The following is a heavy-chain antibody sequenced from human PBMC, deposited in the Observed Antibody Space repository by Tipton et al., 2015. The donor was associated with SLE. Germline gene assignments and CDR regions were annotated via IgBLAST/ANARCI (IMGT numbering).Heavy chain of an antibody. V-gene: IGHV4-59*08. Sequence: TLSTCTVSGGSISSYYWSWIRQPPGKGLEWIGYIYYSGTTNYNPSLKSRVTISVDTPKNQFSLRLSSVTAADTAVYYCTRGSYYYFDYLGQGTLVTVSS. CDR1: GGSISSYY. J-gene: IGHJ4*02. CDR3: TRGSYYYFDY. D-gene: IGHD2-21*01. CDR2: IYYSGTT.